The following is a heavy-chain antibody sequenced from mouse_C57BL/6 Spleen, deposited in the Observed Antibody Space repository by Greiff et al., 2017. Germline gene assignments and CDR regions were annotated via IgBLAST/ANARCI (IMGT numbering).Heavy chain of an antibody. Sequence: QVQLQQPGAELVRPGSSVKLSCKASGYTFTSYWMDWVKQRPGQGLEWIGNIYPSDSETHYNQKFKDKATLTVDKSSSTAYMQLSSLTSEDSAVYYCARSGGSSYGYFDVWGTGTTVTVSS. V-gene: IGHV1-61*01. CDR2: IYPSDSET. CDR3: ARSGGSSYGYFDV. CDR1: GYTFTSYW. J-gene: IGHJ1*03. D-gene: IGHD1-1*01.